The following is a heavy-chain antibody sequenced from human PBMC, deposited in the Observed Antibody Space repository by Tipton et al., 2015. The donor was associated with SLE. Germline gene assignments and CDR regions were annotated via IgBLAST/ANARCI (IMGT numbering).Heavy chain of an antibody. V-gene: IGHV3-30*18. D-gene: IGHD3-22*01. J-gene: IGHJ4*02. Sequence: QGQLVQSGGGVVQPGRSLRLSCAASGFTFSSYGMHWVCQAPGKGLEWVAVISYDGSNKYYADSVKGRFTISRDNSKNTLYLQMNSLRAEDTAVYYCAKAGYYYDSSGYSLDYWGQGPLVTVSS. CDR1: GFTFSSYG. CDR2: ISYDGSNK. CDR3: AKAGYYYDSSGYSLDY.